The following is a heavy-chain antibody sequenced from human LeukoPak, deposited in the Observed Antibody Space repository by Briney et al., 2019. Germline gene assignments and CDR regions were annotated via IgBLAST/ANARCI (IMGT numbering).Heavy chain of an antibody. CDR2: SKSKTDGGTT. D-gene: IGHD3-10*01. CDR1: GFTFSNAW. CDR3: TTLLWFGELLSDY. J-gene: IGHJ4*02. V-gene: IGHV3-15*01. Sequence: GGSLRLSCAASGFTFSNAWMSWVRQAPGKGLEWVGRSKSKTDGGTTDYAAPVKGRFTISRDDSKNTLYLQMNSLKTEDTAVYYCTTLLWFGELLSDYWGQGTLVTVSS.